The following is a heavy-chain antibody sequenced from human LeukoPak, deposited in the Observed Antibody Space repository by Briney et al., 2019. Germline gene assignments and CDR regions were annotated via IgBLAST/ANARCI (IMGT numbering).Heavy chain of an antibody. V-gene: IGHV4-34*01. D-gene: IGHD2-8*01. Sequence: SETLSLTCAGYGGSFSGYYWSWIRQLPGKGLEWIGEINHSGSTNYNPSLKSRVTISVDTSKNQFSLKLSSVTAADTAVYYCARVGYCTNGVCPNLFDYWGQGTLVTVSS. CDR2: INHSGST. CDR1: GGSFSGYY. J-gene: IGHJ4*02. CDR3: ARVGYCTNGVCPNLFDY.